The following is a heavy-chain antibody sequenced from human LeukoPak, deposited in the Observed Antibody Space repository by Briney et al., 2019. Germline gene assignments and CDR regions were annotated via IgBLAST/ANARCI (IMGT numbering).Heavy chain of an antibody. J-gene: IGHJ5*02. V-gene: IGHV3-49*04. CDR2: IRSKAYGGTT. CDR1: GFTFGDYA. CDR3: RVTTVTDNWFDP. D-gene: IGHD4-17*01. Sequence: GGSLRLSCTASGFTFGDYAMSWARQAPGKGLEWVGFIRSKAYGGTTEYAASVKGRFTISRDDSKSIAYLQMNSLKTEDTAVYYCRVTTVTDNWFDPWGQGTLVTVSS.